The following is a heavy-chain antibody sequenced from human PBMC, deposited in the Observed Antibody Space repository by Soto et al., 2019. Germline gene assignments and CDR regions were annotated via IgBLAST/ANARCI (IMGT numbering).Heavy chain of an antibody. D-gene: IGHD2-2*01. V-gene: IGHV4-4*02. J-gene: IGHJ5*02. Sequence: SETLSLTCAVSGGSISSSNWWQWVRQPPGKGLEWIGEILHSGTTNYNPSLKSRVAISVDNSKNQFSLKLNSVTAADTAVYYCSRVRQYCSATSCYLDPWGQGTLVTVSS. CDR2: ILHSGTT. CDR3: SRVRQYCSATSCYLDP. CDR1: GGSISSSNW.